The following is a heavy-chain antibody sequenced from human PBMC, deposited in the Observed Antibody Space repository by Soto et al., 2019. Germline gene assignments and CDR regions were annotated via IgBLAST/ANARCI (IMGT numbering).Heavy chain of an antibody. J-gene: IGHJ4*02. CDR1: GFTFSSYW. D-gene: IGHD2-8*02. CDR3: ERVLVGSSRQIDC. Sequence: PGGSLRLSCAASGFTFSSYWMHWVRQAPGKGLVWVSRISSDGSSISYADSVKGRFAISRDNAKNTLDLQMNSLRADDTAVYYCERVLVGSSRQIDCWGQGTLVTVSS. CDR2: ISSDGSSI. V-gene: IGHV3-74*01.